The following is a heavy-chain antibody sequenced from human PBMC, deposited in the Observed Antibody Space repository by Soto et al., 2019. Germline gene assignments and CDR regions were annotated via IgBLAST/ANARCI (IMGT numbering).Heavy chain of an antibody. D-gene: IGHD6-13*01. CDR2: TYYRSKWYN. CDR1: GDIVSSSSAA. J-gene: IGHJ5*02. CDR3: AQGAIAAAGKLSWFDH. V-gene: IGHV6-1*01. Sequence: PSQTLSLTCAVSGDIVSSSSAALNLSKQSPSRVLEWLGRTYYRSKWYNDYAVSVKSRITINPDTSKNQFSLQLNSVTTDDTAVYYCAQGAIAAAGKLSWFDHWGQGTLVTVSS.